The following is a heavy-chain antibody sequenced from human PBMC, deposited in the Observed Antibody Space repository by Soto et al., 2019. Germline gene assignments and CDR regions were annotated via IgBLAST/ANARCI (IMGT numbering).Heavy chain of an antibody. V-gene: IGHV4-39*01. CDR1: GDSIISSDFY. CDR2: IFYLGSS. J-gene: IGHJ5*02. Sequence: SETLSLTCTVSGDSIISSDFYWGWVRQPPGKGLEWIRSIFYLGSSYYNPSLKSRVTMSVDTSKNQFSLRLRSVTAADTALYFCARHSLALRKNNWFDPWGQGIMVTVSS. CDR3: ARHSLALRKNNWFDP. D-gene: IGHD3-3*02.